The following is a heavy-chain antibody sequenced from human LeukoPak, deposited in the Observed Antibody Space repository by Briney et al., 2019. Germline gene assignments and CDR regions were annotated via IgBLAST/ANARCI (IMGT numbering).Heavy chain of an antibody. D-gene: IGHD3-10*01. CDR3: ARQYGSGSYYTSRYFDY. J-gene: IGHJ4*02. CDR2: IYPGDSDT. V-gene: IGHV5-51*01. CDR1: GYSFTSYW. Sequence: RSGESLKISCKGSGYSFTSYWIGWVRQMPGKGLEWMGIIYPGDSDTRYSPSFQGQVTISADKSISTAYLQWSSLKASDTAMYYCARQYGSGSYYTSRYFDYWGQGTLVTVSS.